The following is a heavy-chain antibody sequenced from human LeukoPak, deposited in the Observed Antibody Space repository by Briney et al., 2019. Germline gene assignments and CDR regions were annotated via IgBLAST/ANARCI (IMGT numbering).Heavy chain of an antibody. V-gene: IGHV1-8*01. CDR1: GYTFTNSD. D-gene: IGHD3-22*01. CDR3: AGGYYDNRGYYFDF. CDR2: MNPNSGNT. J-gene: IGHJ4*02. Sequence: ASVNVSCKASGYTFTNSDINWVRQAPGQGLEWMGWMNPNSGNTGYAQKFQGRVTMTKNTSISTAYMELSSLRSEDTAVYYCAGGYYDNRGYYFDFWGQGTLVTVSS.